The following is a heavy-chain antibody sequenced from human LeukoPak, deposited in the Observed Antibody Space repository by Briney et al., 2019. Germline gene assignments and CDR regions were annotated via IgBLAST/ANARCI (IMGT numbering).Heavy chain of an antibody. D-gene: IGHD5-24*01. CDR1: GGSISIYY. CDR3: ARHRWLQPFDY. J-gene: IGHJ4*02. V-gene: IGHV4-4*07. Sequence: PSETLSLTCSVSGGSISIYYWSWIRQPAGKGLEWIGRIYTSGSTNYNPSLTSRVTMSVDTSKNQFSLTLNSVTAADTGVYYCARHRWLQPFDYWGQGTLVTVSS. CDR2: IYTSGST.